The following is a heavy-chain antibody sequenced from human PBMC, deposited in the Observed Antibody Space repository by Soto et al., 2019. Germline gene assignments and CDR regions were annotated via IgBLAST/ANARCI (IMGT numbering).Heavy chain of an antibody. V-gene: IGHV1-18*01. CDR2: ISAYNGNT. CDR3: ASGWFGEFVYYFDY. D-gene: IGHD3-10*01. J-gene: IGHJ4*02. CDR1: GYTFINYG. Sequence: ASVKVSCKAVGYTFINYGISWVRQAPGQGLEWMGWISAYNGNTNYAQKLQGRVTMTTDTSTSTAYMELRSLGSDDTAVYYCASGWFGEFVYYFDYWGQGTLVTVSS.